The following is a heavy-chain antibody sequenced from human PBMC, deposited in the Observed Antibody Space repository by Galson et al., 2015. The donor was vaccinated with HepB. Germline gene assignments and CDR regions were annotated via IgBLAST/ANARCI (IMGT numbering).Heavy chain of an antibody. CDR2: KWYDEVKE. CDR3: ARDGVLQWSYVGLFDF. D-gene: IGHD3-3*01. J-gene: IGHJ4*02. V-gene: IGHV3-33*01. CDR1: GFTFNNYG. Sequence: SLRLSCAASGFTFNNYGMHWVRQAPGKGLEWVALKWYDEVKEGYLNSVEGRFTMSRDTSKNMVYLQMNNLRAEDTAVNYCARDGVLQWSYVGLFDFWGQGTLVTVSS.